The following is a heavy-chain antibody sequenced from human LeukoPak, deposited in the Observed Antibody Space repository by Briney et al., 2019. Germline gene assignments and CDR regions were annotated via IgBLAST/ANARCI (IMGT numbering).Heavy chain of an antibody. D-gene: IGHD1-1*01. J-gene: IGHJ4*02. V-gene: IGHV3-13*01. CDR2: IGTAGDT. Sequence: XEXXSAIGTAGDTYYTGSVKGRFTISRENAKNSLYLQMNSLRAGDTAVYYCARVAKERVGGVYYFDYWGQGTLVTVSS. CDR3: ARVAKERVGGVYYFDY.